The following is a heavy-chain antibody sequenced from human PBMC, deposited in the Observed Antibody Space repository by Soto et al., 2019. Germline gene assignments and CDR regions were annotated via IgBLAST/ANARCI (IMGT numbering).Heavy chain of an antibody. CDR2: IWYDGSNK. V-gene: IGHV3-30*19. Sequence: GGSLRLSCAASGFTFSSYGMHWVRQAPGKGLEWVAVIWYDGSNKYYADSVKGRFAISRDNSKNTLYLQMNSLRAEDTAVYYCARSSLGLPPRYWGQGTLVTVAS. J-gene: IGHJ4*02. D-gene: IGHD6-6*01. CDR1: GFTFSSYG. CDR3: ARSSLGLPPRY.